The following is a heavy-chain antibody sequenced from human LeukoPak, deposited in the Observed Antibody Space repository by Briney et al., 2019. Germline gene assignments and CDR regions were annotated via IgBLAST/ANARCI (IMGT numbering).Heavy chain of an antibody. CDR3: ARRTYSSSYYYFDY. V-gene: IGHV4-39*01. Sequence: PSETLSLTCTVSGDSISSSDYYWGWIRQPPGKGLEWIGGTYYSGSTYYNPSLRSRVTISVDTSKNQFSLKLSSVTAADTAVYYCARRTYSSSYYYFDYWGQGTLVTVSS. D-gene: IGHD3-22*01. CDR2: TYYSGST. J-gene: IGHJ4*02. CDR1: GDSISSSDYY.